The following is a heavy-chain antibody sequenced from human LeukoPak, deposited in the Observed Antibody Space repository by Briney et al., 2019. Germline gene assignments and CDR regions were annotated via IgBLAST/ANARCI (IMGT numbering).Heavy chain of an antibody. Sequence: PGGSLRLSCAASGFTFSSYNMNWVRQAPGKGLEWVSSISSSSGYIYYADSVMGRFTISRDNAKNSLYLQMNSLRAEDTAVYYCARAVDYKGFLDYWGQGTLVTVSP. J-gene: IGHJ4*02. D-gene: IGHD4-11*01. CDR1: GFTFSSYN. V-gene: IGHV3-21*01. CDR3: ARAVDYKGFLDY. CDR2: ISSSSGYI.